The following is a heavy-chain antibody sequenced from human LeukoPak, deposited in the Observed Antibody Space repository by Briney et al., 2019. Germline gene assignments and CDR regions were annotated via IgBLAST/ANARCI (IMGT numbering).Heavy chain of an antibody. V-gene: IGHV3-21*01. D-gene: IGHD2-15*01. CDR1: GFTFSSYS. J-gene: IGHJ4*02. CDR3: ARSTSVDYYFDY. Sequence: PGGSLRLSCEGSGFTFSSYSMNWVRQAPGKGLEWVASITSDSNNIYYSDSVRGRFTISRDNAKKSLYLQMNSLRAEDTAVYYCARSTSVDYYFDYWGQGALVTVSS. CDR2: ITSDSNNI.